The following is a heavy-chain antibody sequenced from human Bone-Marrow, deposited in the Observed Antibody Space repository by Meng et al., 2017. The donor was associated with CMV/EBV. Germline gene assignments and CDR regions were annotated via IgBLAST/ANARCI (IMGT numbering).Heavy chain of an antibody. V-gene: IGHV3-7*01. CDR3: ARDSLGYYDILTGYYRYYFDY. Sequence: GESLKISCAASGFTFDTYWMTWVRQAPGKGLEWVANIKEDGSEKYYVDSVRGRFTISRDNTKKSLFLQINSLRAEDTAVYYCARDSLGYYDILTGYYRYYFDYWGQGTLVTVSS. CDR1: GFTFDTYW. J-gene: IGHJ4*02. CDR2: IKEDGSEK. D-gene: IGHD3-9*01.